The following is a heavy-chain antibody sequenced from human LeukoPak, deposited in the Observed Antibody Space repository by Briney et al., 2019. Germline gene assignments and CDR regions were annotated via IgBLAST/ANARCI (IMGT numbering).Heavy chain of an antibody. CDR3: ARDLIVVVPAAIPIDYYYYYGMDV. Sequence: ASVKVSCKASGGTFSSYAISWVRQAPGQGLEWMGWISAYNGNTNYAQKLQGRVTMTTDTSTSTAYMELRSLRSDDTAVYYCARDLIVVVPAAIPIDYYYYYGMDVWGQGTTVTVSS. J-gene: IGHJ6*02. V-gene: IGHV1-18*01. CDR2: ISAYNGNT. D-gene: IGHD2-2*02. CDR1: GGTFSSYA.